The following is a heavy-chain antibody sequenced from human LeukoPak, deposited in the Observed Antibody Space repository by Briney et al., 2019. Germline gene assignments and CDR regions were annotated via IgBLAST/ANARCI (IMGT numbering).Heavy chain of an antibody. Sequence: SETLSLTCTVSGGSISSGSYYWSWIRQPAGKGLEWIGRIYTSGSTNYNPSLKSRVTISVDTSKNQFSLKLSSVTSADTAVYYCARDLGWLLAFDIWGQGTMVTVSS. J-gene: IGHJ3*02. V-gene: IGHV4-61*02. CDR2: IYTSGST. D-gene: IGHD3-3*01. CDR3: ARDLGWLLAFDI. CDR1: GGSISSGSYY.